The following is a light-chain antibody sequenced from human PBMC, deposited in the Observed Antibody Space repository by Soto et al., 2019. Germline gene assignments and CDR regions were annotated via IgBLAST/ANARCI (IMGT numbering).Light chain of an antibody. CDR3: SSYSTTSTLV. CDR1: ISDVGGYNY. V-gene: IGLV2-14*03. CDR2: DVG. J-gene: IGLJ1*01. Sequence: QSVLTQPASVSGSPGQSITISCTGAISDVGGYNYVSWYQHHPGKSPQLMIYDVGNRPSGVSNRFSGSKSGNTASLTISGLQAEDEADYYCSSYSTTSTLVFGTGTKVTVL.